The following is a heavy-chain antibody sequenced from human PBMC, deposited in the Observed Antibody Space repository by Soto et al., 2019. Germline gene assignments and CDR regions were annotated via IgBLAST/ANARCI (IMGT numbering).Heavy chain of an antibody. V-gene: IGHV4-59*01. CDR3: ARGRTVRNYADDSSDYFYFSDY. CDR1: GDSISTFY. J-gene: IGHJ4*02. CDR2: VYYTGST. D-gene: IGHD3-22*01. Sequence: PSETLSLTCTVSGDSISTFYWGWMRQSPGKELEWIGYVYYTGSTNYNPSLKSRVTISVDRSKNQFSLKLTSANAADTAVYYCARGRTVRNYADDSSDYFYFSDYRGKGTQVTVSS.